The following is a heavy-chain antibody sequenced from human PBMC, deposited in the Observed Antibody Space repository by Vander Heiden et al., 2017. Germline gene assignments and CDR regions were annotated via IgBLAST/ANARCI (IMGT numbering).Heavy chain of an antibody. CDR2: VYYSGSA. V-gene: IGHV4-39*01. CDR3: ARKGAPEAFDI. J-gene: IGHJ3*02. D-gene: IGHD3-16*01. Sequence: QLQLQESCPGLVRPSETLSLTCAVSGRAVSSTSYYWDWIRQPPGKGLEWIGTVYYSGSAYYNPALKSRLTISVDTSKNQFSLKVTSVTAADTAVYFCARKGAPEAFDIWGQGTMVTVSS. CDR1: GRAVSSTSYY.